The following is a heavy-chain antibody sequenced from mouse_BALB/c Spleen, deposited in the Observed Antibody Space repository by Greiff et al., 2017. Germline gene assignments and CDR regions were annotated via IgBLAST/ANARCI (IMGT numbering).Heavy chain of an antibody. Sequence: VKVEESGPGLVAPSQSLSITCTVSGFSLTSYGVHWVRQPPGKGLEWLGVIWAGGSTNYNSALMSRLSISKDNSKSQVFLKMNSLQTDDTAMYYCARNYYGSSYLAWFAYWGQGTLVTVSA. J-gene: IGHJ3*01. CDR1: GFSLTSYG. CDR3: ARNYYGSSYLAWFAY. D-gene: IGHD1-1*01. V-gene: IGHV2-9*02. CDR2: IWAGGST.